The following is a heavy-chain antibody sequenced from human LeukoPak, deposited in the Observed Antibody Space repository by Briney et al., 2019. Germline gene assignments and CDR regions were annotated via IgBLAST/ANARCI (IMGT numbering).Heavy chain of an antibody. CDR2: INPSGGST. CDR3: AITMAAAAGDDY. D-gene: IGHD6-13*01. J-gene: IGHJ4*02. V-gene: IGHV1-46*01. Sequence: ASVKVSCKASGYTFTSYYMHWVRQAPGQGLEWMGIINPSGGSTSYAQKFQGRVTITRNTSISTAYMELSSLRSEDTAVYYCAITMAAAAGDDYWGQGTLVTVSS. CDR1: GYTFTSYY.